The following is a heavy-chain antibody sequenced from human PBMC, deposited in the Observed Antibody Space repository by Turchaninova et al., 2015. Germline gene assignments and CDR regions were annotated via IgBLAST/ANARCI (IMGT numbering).Heavy chain of an antibody. CDR3: ASQPY. V-gene: IGHV3-74*01. CDR1: GFTFSRYC. Sequence: AASGFTFSRYCMHWVRHASGKGLVWVSRINNDGSSTAYADSGKGRFTISRDNAKNTLYLQMNSLTAEDTAVYYCASQPYWGQGTLVTVSS. J-gene: IGHJ4*02. CDR2: INNDGSST.